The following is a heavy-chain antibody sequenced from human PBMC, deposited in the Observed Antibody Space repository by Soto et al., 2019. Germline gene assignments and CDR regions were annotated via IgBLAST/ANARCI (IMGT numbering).Heavy chain of an antibody. Sequence: GVSLRLSCAASGFTFSSYAMSWVRQSPGKGLEWVSAISGSGGSTYYADSVKGRFTISRDNSKNTLYLQMNSLRAEDTAVYYCAKDTNIVATAPFEYWGKGTLVTVSS. V-gene: IGHV3-23*01. CDR2: ISGSGGST. D-gene: IGHD5-12*01. J-gene: IGHJ4*02. CDR3: AKDTNIVATAPFEY. CDR1: GFTFSSYA.